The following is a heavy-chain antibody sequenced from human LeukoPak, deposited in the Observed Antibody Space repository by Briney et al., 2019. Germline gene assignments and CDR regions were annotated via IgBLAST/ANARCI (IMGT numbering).Heavy chain of an antibody. D-gene: IGHD3-9*01. CDR3: ARPGTTGYYNY. J-gene: IGHJ4*02. CDR1: WLIFSSHW. V-gene: IGHV3-74*01. Sequence: GGSLSHSCTASWLIFSSHWVLWARHAPGKGLAWVSHISDDESRPQYAHSVKGRFTIRRDNAKNTLYLQMTGLRAEDTAVYYCARPGTTGYYNYWGQGTLVTVSS. CDR2: ISDDESRP.